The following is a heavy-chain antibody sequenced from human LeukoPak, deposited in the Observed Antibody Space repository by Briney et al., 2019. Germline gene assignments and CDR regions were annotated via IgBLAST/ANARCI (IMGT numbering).Heavy chain of an antibody. V-gene: IGHV1-69*02. CDR2: IIPILGIA. Sequence: GASVKVSCKASGGTFSCYTISWVRQAPGQGLEWMGRIIPILGIANYAQKFQGRVTITADKSTSTAYMELSSLRSEDTAVYYCARSPTPTSVYGDYSSLYYYYGMDVWGQGTTVTVSS. CDR3: ARSPTPTSVYGDYSSLYYYYGMDV. J-gene: IGHJ6*02. D-gene: IGHD4-17*01. CDR1: GGTFSCYT.